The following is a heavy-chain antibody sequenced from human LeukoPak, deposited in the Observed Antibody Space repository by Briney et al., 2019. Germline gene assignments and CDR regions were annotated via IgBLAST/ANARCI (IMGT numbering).Heavy chain of an antibody. J-gene: IGHJ4*02. V-gene: IGHV3-23*01. Sequence: GGSLRLSCAASGFTFSIYAMSWVRQAPGKGLEWVSAISGSGGTAYYADSVKGRFTISRDNSKNTLYLQMNSLRAEDTAVYYCAKKGYYDGSGYYMYYFDLWGQGTLVTVSS. D-gene: IGHD3-22*01. CDR3: AKKGYYDGSGYYMYYFDL. CDR2: ISGSGGTA. CDR1: GFTFSIYA.